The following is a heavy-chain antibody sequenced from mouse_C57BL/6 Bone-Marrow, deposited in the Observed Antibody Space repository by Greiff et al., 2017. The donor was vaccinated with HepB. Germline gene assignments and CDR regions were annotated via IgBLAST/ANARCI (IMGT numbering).Heavy chain of an antibody. Sequence: QVQLQESGAELARPGASVKLSCKASGYTFTSYGISWVKQRTGQGLEWIGEIYPRSGNTYYNEKFKGKATLTADKSSSTAYMELRSLTSEDSAVYFCASYDYDGYFDVWGTGTTVTVSS. CDR2: IYPRSGNT. J-gene: IGHJ1*03. D-gene: IGHD2-4*01. CDR1: GYTFTSYG. CDR3: ASYDYDGYFDV. V-gene: IGHV1-81*01.